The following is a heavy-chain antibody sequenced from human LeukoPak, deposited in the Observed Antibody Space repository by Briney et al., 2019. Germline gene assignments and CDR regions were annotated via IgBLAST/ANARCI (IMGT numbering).Heavy chain of an antibody. V-gene: IGHV1-2*02. CDR3: AREDLNYYCSGSYLY. Sequence: ASVKVSCKASGYPFSGYYIHWVRQGPGQGLEWLGWINPESGATMYAQRFEGRVTLTRDTSVTTVHMELSGLRYDDSAVYYCAREDLNYYCSGSYLYWGQGSQVTVSS. CDR2: INPESGAT. CDR1: GYPFSGYY. J-gene: IGHJ4*02. D-gene: IGHD3-10*01.